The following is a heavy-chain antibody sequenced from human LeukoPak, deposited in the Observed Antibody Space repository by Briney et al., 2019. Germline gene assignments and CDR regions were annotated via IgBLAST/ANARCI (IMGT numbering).Heavy chain of an antibody. CDR2: IYYTGST. J-gene: IGHJ4*02. V-gene: IGHV4-30-4*01. Sequence: SETLSLTCTVSGGSIGSGDYYWSWIRQSPGKGLEWIGYIYYTGSTYYNPSLKSRVTISVDRSKNQFSLKLSSVTAADTAVYYCVAVTTREHFDYWGQGTLVTVSS. D-gene: IGHD4-17*01. CDR3: VAVTTREHFDY. CDR1: GGSIGSGDYY.